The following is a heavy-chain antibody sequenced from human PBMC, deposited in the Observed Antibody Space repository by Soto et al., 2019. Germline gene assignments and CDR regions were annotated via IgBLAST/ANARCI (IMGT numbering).Heavy chain of an antibody. CDR3: AKDLGYSGYDFDYFGY. Sequence: GGSLRHSCAASGVTFVDYAMHWVRQAPGKGLEWVSGISWNSGSIGYADSVKGRFTISRDNAKNSLYLQMNSLRAEDTALYYCAKDLGYSGYDFDYFGYWGQGTLVTVSS. CDR1: GVTFVDYA. J-gene: IGHJ4*02. CDR2: ISWNSGSI. D-gene: IGHD5-12*01. V-gene: IGHV3-9*01.